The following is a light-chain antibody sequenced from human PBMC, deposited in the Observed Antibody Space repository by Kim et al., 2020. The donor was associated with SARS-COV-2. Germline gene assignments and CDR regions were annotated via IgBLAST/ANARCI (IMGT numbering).Light chain of an antibody. Sequence: EIVLTQSPGTLSLSPGERATLSCRASQSVGSSHLAWYQQKPGQAPRLLIYGASSRATGIPDRFSGSGSGTDFTLTVTRLEPEDFAVYYCQQYGDSRLTFGGGTKLEI. CDR2: GAS. CDR1: QSVGSSH. CDR3: QQYGDSRLT. V-gene: IGKV3-20*01. J-gene: IGKJ4*01.